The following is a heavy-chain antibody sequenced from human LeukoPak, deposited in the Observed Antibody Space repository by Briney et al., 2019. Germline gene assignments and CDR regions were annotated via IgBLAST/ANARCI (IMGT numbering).Heavy chain of an antibody. J-gene: IGHJ2*01. CDR3: ARAGVTNLLGETYWYFDL. Sequence: GGSLGLSCAASGFTFSSYSMNWVRQAPGKGLEWVSSISSSSSYIYYADSVKGRFTISRDNAENSLYLQMNSLRAEDTAVYSCARAGVTNLLGETYWYFDLWGRGTLVTVSS. CDR2: ISSSSSYI. D-gene: IGHD1-26*01. V-gene: IGHV3-21*01. CDR1: GFTFSSYS.